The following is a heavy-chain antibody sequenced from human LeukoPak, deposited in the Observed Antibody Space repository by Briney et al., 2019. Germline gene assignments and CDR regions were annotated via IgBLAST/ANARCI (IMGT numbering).Heavy chain of an antibody. CDR1: GFTFSNYA. J-gene: IGHJ6*02. V-gene: IGHV3-23*01. Sequence: PGGSLRLSCAASGFTFSNYALSWVHQAPGKGLEWVSSIGGSVNSTNYADSVKGRLTISRDNSKNTLYLQMNSLRAADTAVYYCARDQGFDWLYYYYGMDVWGLGTTVIVSS. CDR2: IGGSVNST. D-gene: IGHD3-9*01. CDR3: ARDQGFDWLYYYYGMDV.